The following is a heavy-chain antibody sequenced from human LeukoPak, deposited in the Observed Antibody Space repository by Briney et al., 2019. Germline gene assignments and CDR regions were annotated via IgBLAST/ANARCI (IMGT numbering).Heavy chain of an antibody. CDR2: ISGSGGST. Sequence: GGSLRLSCEASGFTFSSYAMSWVRQAPGKGLEWVSAISGSGGSTFYADSVKGRFTISRDNSNNTLYLQMNSLRAEDTAVYYCAKDRRNIAVAGPDDWGQGTLVTVSS. V-gene: IGHV3-23*01. CDR1: GFTFSSYA. J-gene: IGHJ4*02. D-gene: IGHD6-19*01. CDR3: AKDRRNIAVAGPDD.